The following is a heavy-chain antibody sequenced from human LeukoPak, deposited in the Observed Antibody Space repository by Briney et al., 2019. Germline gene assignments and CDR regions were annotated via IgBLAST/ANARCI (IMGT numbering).Heavy chain of an antibody. D-gene: IGHD4-17*01. CDR2: ISSSSSYT. CDR1: GFSFIDYY. V-gene: IGHV3-11*06. Sequence: GGSLRLSCAASGFSFIDYYMSWIRQAPGKGLEWVSYISSSSSYTNYADSVKGRFTISRDNAKNSLYLQMNSLRAEDTAVYYCARATTVTRWVYFDYWGQGTLVTVSS. J-gene: IGHJ4*02. CDR3: ARATTVTRWVYFDY.